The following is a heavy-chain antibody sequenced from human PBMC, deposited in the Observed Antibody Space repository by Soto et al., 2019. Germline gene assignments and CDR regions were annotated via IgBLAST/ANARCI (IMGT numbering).Heavy chain of an antibody. CDR2: ISGSGDST. Sequence: EVQLLESGGGLVQPGGSLRLSCAASGFTFSSYAMRWVRQAPVKGLEWVSAISGSGDSTYYADSVKGRFTISRDNSKNXLXXXXXXXXXXXXXXXXXXXXXXXSYYDYWGQGTLVTVXS. J-gene: IGHJ4*02. CDR3: XXXXXXSYYDY. CDR1: GFTFSSYA. V-gene: IGHV3-23*01.